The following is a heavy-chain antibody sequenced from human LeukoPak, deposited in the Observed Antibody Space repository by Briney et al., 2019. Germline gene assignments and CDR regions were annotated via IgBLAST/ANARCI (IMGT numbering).Heavy chain of an antibody. D-gene: IGHD7-27*01. CDR3: ARVANWGLLDAFDI. CDR1: GGSFSGYY. J-gene: IGHJ3*02. V-gene: IGHV4-34*01. CDR2: INHSGST. Sequence: SETLSLTCAVYGGSFSGYYWSWLRQPPGKGLEWLGEINHSGSTNYNPSLKSRVTISVDTSKNQFSLKLSSVTAADTAVYYCARVANWGLLDAFDIWGQGTMVTVSS.